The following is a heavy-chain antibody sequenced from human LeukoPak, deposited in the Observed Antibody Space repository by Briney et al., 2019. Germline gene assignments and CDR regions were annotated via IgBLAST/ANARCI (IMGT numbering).Heavy chain of an antibody. CDR1: GGSFSGYY. D-gene: IGHD3-22*01. CDR2: INHSGST. J-gene: IGHJ3*02. CDR3: ARVHDSSGYRGAFDI. V-gene: IGHV4-34*01. Sequence: SETLSLTCAVYGGSFSGYYWSWIRQPPGKGLEWIGEINHSGSTNYNPSLKSRVTMSVDTSKNQFSLKLSSVTAADTAVYYCARVHDSSGYRGAFDIWGQGTMVTVSS.